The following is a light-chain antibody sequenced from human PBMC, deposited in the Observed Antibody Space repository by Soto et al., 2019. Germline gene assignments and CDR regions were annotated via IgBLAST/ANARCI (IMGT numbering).Light chain of an antibody. CDR3: QQRNYWPIT. CDR1: QSVNIY. V-gene: IGKV3-11*01. J-gene: IGKJ5*01. CDR2: DAS. Sequence: IMLKQSPATLSVTPGGRATLSCRASQSVNIYLAWYQQKPGQAPRLLIYDASNRATGIPARFSGSGSGTDFTLTISSLEPEDFAVYYCQQRNYWPITFGQGTRLEIK.